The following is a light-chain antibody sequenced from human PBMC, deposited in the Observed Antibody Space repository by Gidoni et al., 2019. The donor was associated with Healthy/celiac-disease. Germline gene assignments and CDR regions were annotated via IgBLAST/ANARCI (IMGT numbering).Light chain of an antibody. Sequence: DIQMTQSPSSLSASVGDRVTITCRASQSISSYLNWYQQKPGKAPKLLIYAASSLQSGVPSRFSGSGSGTDFTLTISSLQPEDFATYYCQQSYIMSFGQXTKVEIK. CDR3: QQSYIMS. CDR1: QSISSY. V-gene: IGKV1-39*01. J-gene: IGKJ1*01. CDR2: AAS.